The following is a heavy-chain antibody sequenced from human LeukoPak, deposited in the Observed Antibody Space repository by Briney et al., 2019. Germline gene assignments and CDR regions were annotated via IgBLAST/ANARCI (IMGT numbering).Heavy chain of an antibody. CDR2: IYTSGST. J-gene: IGHJ4*02. CDR1: GGSISSSSYY. V-gene: IGHV4-61*02. Sequence: PSETLSLTCTVSGGSISSSSYYWGWIRQPAGKGLEWIGRIYTSGSTNYNPSLKSRVTMSVDTSKNQFSLKLSSVTAADTAVYYCARVFFPGWIDYWGQGTLVTVSS. D-gene: IGHD6-19*01. CDR3: ARVFFPGWIDY.